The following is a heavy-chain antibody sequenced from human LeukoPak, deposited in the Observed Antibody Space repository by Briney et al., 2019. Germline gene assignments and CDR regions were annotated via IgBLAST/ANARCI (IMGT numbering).Heavy chain of an antibody. D-gene: IGHD3-22*01. V-gene: IGHV3-30*02. CDR1: GFAFSRYG. J-gene: IGHJ4*02. CDR2: IRSDGSNK. Sequence: GGSLRLSCAPSGFAFSRYGMHWVRQPPGKGLEGVAFIRSDGSNKYYADSVKGRFTISRDNSKNTLCLQMNSLRAEDTAVYYCAKDPGSDSSASPHFGSWGQGTLVTVSS. CDR3: AKDPGSDSSASPHFGS.